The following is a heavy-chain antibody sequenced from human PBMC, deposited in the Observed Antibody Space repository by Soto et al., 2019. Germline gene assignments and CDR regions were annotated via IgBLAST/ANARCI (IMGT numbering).Heavy chain of an antibody. CDR3: ARDDCSSTSCQHWFDP. V-gene: IGHV1-69*08. Sequence: QVQLVQSGAEVKKPGSSVKVSCKASGGTFSSYTIIWVRQAPGQGLEWMGRIIPILGIANYAQKFQGRVTITADKSTSTAYMELSSLRSEDTAVYYCARDDCSSTSCQHWFDPWGQGTLVTVSS. CDR1: GGTFSSYT. CDR2: IIPILGIA. D-gene: IGHD2-2*01. J-gene: IGHJ5*02.